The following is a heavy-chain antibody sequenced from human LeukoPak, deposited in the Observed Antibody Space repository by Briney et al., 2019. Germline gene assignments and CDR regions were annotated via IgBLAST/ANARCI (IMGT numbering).Heavy chain of an antibody. J-gene: IGHJ5*02. CDR3: ARVTGTSWYLPLDL. Sequence: PGGSLRLSCAASGFTLSSYSMNWVRQAPGKGLEWVSYISSSSSTIDYADSVKGRFTISRDNDKNSLYLQMNSLRAEDTALYYCARVTGTSWYLPLDLWGQGTLVTVSS. CDR2: ISSSSSTI. V-gene: IGHV3-48*01. D-gene: IGHD6-13*01. CDR1: GFTLSSYS.